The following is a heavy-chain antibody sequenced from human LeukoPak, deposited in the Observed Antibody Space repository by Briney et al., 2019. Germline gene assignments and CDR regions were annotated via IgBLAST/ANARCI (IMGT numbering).Heavy chain of an antibody. J-gene: IGHJ4*02. D-gene: IGHD2-15*01. V-gene: IGHV4-59*08. Sequence: SGTLSLTCTVSGGSISSYYWSWIRQPPGKGLEWIGYIYYSGSTNYNPSLKSRVTISVDTSKNQFSLKLSSVTAADTAVYYCARRGCSGGSCYTYYFDYWGQGTLVTVSS. CDR1: GGSISSYY. CDR3: ARRGCSGGSCYTYYFDY. CDR2: IYYSGST.